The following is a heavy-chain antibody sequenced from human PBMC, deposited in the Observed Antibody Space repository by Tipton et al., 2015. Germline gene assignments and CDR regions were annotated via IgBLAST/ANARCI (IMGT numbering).Heavy chain of an antibody. Sequence: TLSLTCTVSGDSISSSYWNWIRQPPGKGLEWIGYISYSGYTNYNPSLKSRVIMSIDTSKDQFSLKLTSVTAADTAVYYCARGADYYDSSGSYYVVPFDYWGQGTLVTVSS. CDR2: ISYSGYT. V-gene: IGHV4-59*01. D-gene: IGHD3-22*01. CDR1: GDSISSSY. CDR3: ARGADYYDSSGSYYVVPFDY. J-gene: IGHJ4*02.